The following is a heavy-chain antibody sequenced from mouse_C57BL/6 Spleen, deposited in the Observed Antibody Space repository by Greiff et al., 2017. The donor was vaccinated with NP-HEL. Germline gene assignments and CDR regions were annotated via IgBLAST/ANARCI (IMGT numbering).Heavy chain of an antibody. CDR1: GFTFSNYW. J-gene: IGHJ3*01. V-gene: IGHV6-3*01. D-gene: IGHD2-4*01. CDR3: TGIYYDYAAWFAY. CDR2: IRLKSDNYAT. Sequence: EVMLVESGGGLVQPGGSMKLSCVASGFTFSNYWMNWVRQSPEKGLEWVAQIRLKSDNYATHYAESVKGRFTISRDDSKSSVYLQMNNLRAEDTGIYYCTGIYYDYAAWFAYWGQGTLVTVSA.